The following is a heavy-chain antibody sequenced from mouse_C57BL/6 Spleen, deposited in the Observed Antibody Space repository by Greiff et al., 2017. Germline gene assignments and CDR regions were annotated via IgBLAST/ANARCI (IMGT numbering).Heavy chain of an antibody. V-gene: IGHV6-3*01. J-gene: IGHJ3*01. CDR3: TETVVDSFAY. Sequence: EVMLVESGGGLVQPGGSMKLSCVASGFTFSNYWMNWVRQSPEKGLEWVAQIRLKSDNYATHYAESVKGRFTISRDDSKSSVYLQMNNLRAEDTGIYYCTETVVDSFAYWGQGTLVTVSA. CDR2: IRLKSDNYAT. D-gene: IGHD1-1*01. CDR1: GFTFSNYW.